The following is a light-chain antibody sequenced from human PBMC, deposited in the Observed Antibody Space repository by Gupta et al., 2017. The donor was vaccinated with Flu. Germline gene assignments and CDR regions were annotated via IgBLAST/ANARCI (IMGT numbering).Light chain of an antibody. V-gene: IGLV3-21*02. CDR1: NIGSKI. CDR3: QVWDGSRDQVF. Sequence: SYVLTQPPSVSVAPGQTARVPCGGNNIGSKIVHWYQQKPGQAPVLVGYGDNDRPSGIPERLSESSSGNSANLTIARVEAGDEADDDGQVWDGSRDQVFFGGGTKLT. J-gene: IGLJ2*01. CDR2: GDN.